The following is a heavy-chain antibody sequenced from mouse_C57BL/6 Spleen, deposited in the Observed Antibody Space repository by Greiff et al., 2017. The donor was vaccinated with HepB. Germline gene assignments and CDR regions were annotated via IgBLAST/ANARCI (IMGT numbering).Heavy chain of an antibody. CDR1: GYTFTSYW. CDR3: ARKVIYYGYDDGDAMDY. J-gene: IGHJ4*01. CDR2: INPSSGYT. D-gene: IGHD2-2*01. Sequence: QVQLQQSGAELAKPGASVKLSCKASGYTFTSYWMHWVKQRPGQGLEWIGYINPSSGYTKYNQKFKDKATLTADKSSSTAYMQLSSLKYEDSAVYYCARKVIYYGYDDGDAMDYWGQGTSVTVSS. V-gene: IGHV1-7*01.